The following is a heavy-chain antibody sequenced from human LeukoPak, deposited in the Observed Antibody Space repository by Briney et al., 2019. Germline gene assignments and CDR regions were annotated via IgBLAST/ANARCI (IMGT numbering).Heavy chain of an antibody. CDR3: AKTSLWDGSGHYYYMDV. CDR1: GFTFSSFS. Sequence: PGGSLRLSCAASGFTFSSFSMNWVRQAPGKGLEWVSSISSSSYIYYADSVKGRFTISRDNAKNSLYLQMNSLRAEDTAVYYCAKTSLWDGSGHYYYMDVWGKGTTVTISS. V-gene: IGHV3-21*01. CDR2: ISSSSYI. J-gene: IGHJ6*03. D-gene: IGHD2-15*01.